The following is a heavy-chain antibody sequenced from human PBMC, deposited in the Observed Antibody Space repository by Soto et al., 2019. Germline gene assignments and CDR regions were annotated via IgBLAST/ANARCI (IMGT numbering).Heavy chain of an antibody. D-gene: IGHD6-6*01. Sequence: PGGSLRLSCAASGFTFSSYSMNWVRQAPGKGLEWVSSISSSSSYIYYADSVKGRFTISRDNAKNSLYLQMNSLRAEDTAVYYCARDRNRAARNPNPDYWGQGTLVTVSS. CDR3: ARDRNRAARNPNPDY. J-gene: IGHJ4*02. V-gene: IGHV3-21*01. CDR2: ISSSSSYI. CDR1: GFTFSSYS.